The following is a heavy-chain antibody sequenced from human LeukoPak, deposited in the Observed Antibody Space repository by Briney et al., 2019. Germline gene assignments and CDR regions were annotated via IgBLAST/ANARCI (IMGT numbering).Heavy chain of an antibody. J-gene: IGHJ4*02. CDR1: GFTFTNAW. CDR2: IKSKTYGETT. Sequence: GGSLRLSCAASGFTFTNAWMTWVRQAPGKGLEWVGRIKSKTYGETTDYAAPVKGRFTTSRDDSKTTLYLQMNNLKTEDTAVYYCTTDLPWEPISEWGQGTLVTVSS. D-gene: IGHD1-26*01. CDR3: TTDLPWEPISE. V-gene: IGHV3-15*01.